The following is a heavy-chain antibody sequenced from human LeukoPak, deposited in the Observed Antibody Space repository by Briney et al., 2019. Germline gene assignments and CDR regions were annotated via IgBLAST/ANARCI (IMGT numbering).Heavy chain of an antibody. Sequence: SETLSLTCTVSGGSISSYYWSWIRQPAGKGLEWIGRIYTSGSTNYNPSLKSRVTISVDTSKNQFSLKLSSVTAADTAVYYCARDSPYSSYSEVRFDYWGQGTLVTVSS. D-gene: IGHD6-19*01. CDR1: GGSISSYY. J-gene: IGHJ4*02. V-gene: IGHV4-4*07. CDR2: IYTSGST. CDR3: ARDSPYSSYSEVRFDY.